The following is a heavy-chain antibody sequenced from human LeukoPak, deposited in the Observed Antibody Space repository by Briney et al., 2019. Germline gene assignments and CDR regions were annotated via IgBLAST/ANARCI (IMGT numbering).Heavy chain of an antibody. D-gene: IGHD5-18*01. Sequence: SETLSLTCTVSGGSISSSSYYWDWIRQPPGKGLEWIGSIYYSGSTYYNPSLKSRVTISVDTSKNQFSLKLSSVTAADTAVYYCARFLVDTVMLWPADVWGKGTTVTVSS. CDR1: GGSISSSSYY. CDR3: ARFLVDTVMLWPADV. CDR2: IYYSGST. V-gene: IGHV4-39*07. J-gene: IGHJ6*04.